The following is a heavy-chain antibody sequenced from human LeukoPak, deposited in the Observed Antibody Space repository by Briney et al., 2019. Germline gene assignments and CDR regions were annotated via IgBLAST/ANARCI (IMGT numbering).Heavy chain of an antibody. Sequence: SETLSLTCAVFGGSFSGYYWSWIRQPPGKGLEWIGAINHSGSTNYNPTLESRVTISVDTSTNEFSLRLSSVTAAESAVYYCERGKGIVVVLAWVYWGQGTLVTVSS. D-gene: IGHD2-2*01. J-gene: IGHJ4*02. V-gene: IGHV4-34*01. CDR3: ERGKGIVVVLAWVY. CDR2: INHSGST. CDR1: GGSFSGYY.